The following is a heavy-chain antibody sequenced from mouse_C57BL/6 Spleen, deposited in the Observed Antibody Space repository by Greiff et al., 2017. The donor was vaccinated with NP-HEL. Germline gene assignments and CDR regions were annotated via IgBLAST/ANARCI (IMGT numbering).Heavy chain of an antibody. CDR2: INPNNGGT. J-gene: IGHJ4*01. CDR1: GYTFTDYN. Sequence: VQLKQSGPELVKPGASVKIPCKASGYTFTDYNMDWVKQSHGKSLEWIGDINPNNGGTIYNQKFKGKATLTVDKSSSTAYMELRSLTSEDTAVYYCARTLDYYGSSYSAMDYWGQGTSVTVSS. V-gene: IGHV1-18*01. D-gene: IGHD1-1*01. CDR3: ARTLDYYGSSYSAMDY.